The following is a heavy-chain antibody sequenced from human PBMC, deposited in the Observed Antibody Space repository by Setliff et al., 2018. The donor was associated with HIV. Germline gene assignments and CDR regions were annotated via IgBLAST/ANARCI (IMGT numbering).Heavy chain of an antibody. CDR3: AREGGQGYSGSGSFYHRNFDL. Sequence: PSETLSLTCAVSGGSLSGYYWSWVRQSPGRGLEWIGEINQSGNTNFNPSLKSRLIISVDTSKSQFSLKLTSVTAADTAPYYCAREGGQGYSGSGSFYHRNFDLWGRGTLVTVSS. V-gene: IGHV4-34*01. J-gene: IGHJ2*01. CDR2: INQSGNT. CDR1: GGSLSGYY. D-gene: IGHD3-10*01.